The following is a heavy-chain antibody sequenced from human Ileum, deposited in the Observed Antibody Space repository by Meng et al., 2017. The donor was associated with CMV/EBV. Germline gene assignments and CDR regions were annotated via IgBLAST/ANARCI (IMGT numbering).Heavy chain of an antibody. CDR1: GFTFRDYG. Sequence: GGSLISCAASGFTFRDYGMHWVRQAPGKGLEWVTFIHYDASSIDYAESVKGRFTVSRDNSKNTLYLQMNSLRPEDTAVYFCARDIKWHIDYWGQGMLVTVSS. D-gene: IGHD2-21*01. V-gene: IGHV3-30*02. CDR2: IHYDASSI. J-gene: IGHJ4*02. CDR3: ARDIKWHIDY.